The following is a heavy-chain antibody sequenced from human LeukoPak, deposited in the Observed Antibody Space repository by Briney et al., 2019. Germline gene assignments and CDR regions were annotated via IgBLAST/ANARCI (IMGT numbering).Heavy chain of an antibody. Sequence: GGSLRLSCAASGFTFSDYYMSWIRQAPGKGLEWVSYISSSGSTIYYADSVKGRFTISRDNAKNSLYLQMNSLRAEDTAVYYCARSTSYYYDSSGYVDWGQGTLVTVSS. CDR2: ISSSGSTI. CDR1: GFTFSDYY. V-gene: IGHV3-11*01. J-gene: IGHJ4*02. CDR3: ARSTSYYYDSSGYVD. D-gene: IGHD3-22*01.